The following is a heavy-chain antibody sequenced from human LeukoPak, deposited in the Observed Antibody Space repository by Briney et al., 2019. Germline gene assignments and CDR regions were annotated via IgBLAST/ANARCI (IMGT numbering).Heavy chain of an antibody. CDR2: ISSSSSTI. V-gene: IGHV3-48*04. CDR3: ARDQSNAGGSYFFTAGNDY. J-gene: IGHJ4*02. CDR1: GFTFSNYD. Sequence: PGGSLRLSCAASGFTFSNYDMNWVRQAPGKGLEWVSYISSSSSTIYYADSVKGRFTISRDNAKNSLYLQMNSLRAEDTAVYYCARDQSNAGGSYFFTAGNDYWGQGTLVTVSS. D-gene: IGHD1-26*01.